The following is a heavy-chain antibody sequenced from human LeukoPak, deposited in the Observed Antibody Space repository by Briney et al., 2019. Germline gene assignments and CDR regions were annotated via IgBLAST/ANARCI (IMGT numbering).Heavy chain of an antibody. CDR2: IYYSGST. D-gene: IGHD3-22*01. CDR3: ARDQGSSGYYHFDY. Sequence: SETLSLTCTVSGGSISSYYWSWIRQPPGKGLEWIGYIYYSGSTNYNPSLKSRVTISVDTSKNQFSLKLSSVTAADTAVYYCARDQGSSGYYHFDYWGQGTLVTVSS. J-gene: IGHJ4*02. V-gene: IGHV4-59*01. CDR1: GGSISSYY.